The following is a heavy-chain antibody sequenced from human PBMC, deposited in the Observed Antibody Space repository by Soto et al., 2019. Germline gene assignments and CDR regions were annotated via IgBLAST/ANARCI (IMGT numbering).Heavy chain of an antibody. CDR1: GGSISSGYS. D-gene: IGHD2-2*01. Sequence: SETLSLTCAVSGGSISSGYSWSWIRQPPGKGLEWIGYIYHSGITDYNPSLKSRVTISVDRSKNQLSLKLNSATAADTAVYYCARAYCSITSCSNWLDPWGQGTLVTVSS. V-gene: IGHV4-30-2*01. J-gene: IGHJ5*02. CDR3: ARAYCSITSCSNWLDP. CDR2: IYHSGIT.